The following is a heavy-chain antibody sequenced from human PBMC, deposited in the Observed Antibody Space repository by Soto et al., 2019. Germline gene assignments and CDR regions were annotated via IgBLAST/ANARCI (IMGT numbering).Heavy chain of an antibody. CDR1: GYTFTSYY. CDR3: ASVAKKNDPFDY. CDR2: INPSGGST. V-gene: IGHV1-46*01. Sequence: ASVKVSCKASGYTFTSYYMHWVRQAPGQGLEWMGIINPSGGSTSYAQKFQGRVTMTRDTSTSTVYMELSSLRSEDTAVYYCASVAKKNDPFDYWGQGTLVTVSS. J-gene: IGHJ4*02. D-gene: IGHD1-1*01.